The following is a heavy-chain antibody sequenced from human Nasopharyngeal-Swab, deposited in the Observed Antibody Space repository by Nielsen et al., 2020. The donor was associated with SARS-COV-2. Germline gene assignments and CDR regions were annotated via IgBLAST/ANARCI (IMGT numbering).Heavy chain of an antibody. V-gene: IGHV4-31*03. CDR2: IYYSGST. J-gene: IGHJ4*02. CDR1: GGSISSGGYY. CDR3: ARAPIVVVITAFDY. Sequence: LRLSCTVSGGSISSGGYYWSWIRQHPGKGLEWIGYIYYSGSTYYNPSLKRRVTISVDTSKNQFSLKLSSVTAADTAVYYCARAPIVVVITAFDYWGQGTLVTVSS. D-gene: IGHD3-22*01.